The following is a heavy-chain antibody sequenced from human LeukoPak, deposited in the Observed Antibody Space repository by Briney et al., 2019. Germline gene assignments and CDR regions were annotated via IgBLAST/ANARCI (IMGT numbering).Heavy chain of an antibody. Sequence: SETLSLTCTVSGGSISIGSYYWNWIRQPAGKGLEWIGRFQTSGRTNYNPSLNSRVTISLETSKNQFSLKLSSVTAADTAVYYCARDPGDYGDYREENWGQGTLVTVSS. D-gene: IGHD4-17*01. CDR2: FQTSGRT. CDR1: GGSISIGSYY. J-gene: IGHJ4*02. CDR3: ARDPGDYGDYREEN. V-gene: IGHV4-61*02.